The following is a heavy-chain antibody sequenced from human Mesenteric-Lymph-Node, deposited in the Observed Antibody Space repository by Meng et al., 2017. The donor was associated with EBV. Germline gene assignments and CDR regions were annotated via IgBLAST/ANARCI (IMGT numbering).Heavy chain of an antibody. D-gene: IGHD2-15*01. J-gene: IGHJ5*02. V-gene: IGHV4-39*07. Sequence: LQLRESGPGLVKPSGPLSLPCTVSGGSISSSSYYWGWIRQPPGKGLEWIGSIYYSGSTYYNPSLKSRVTISVDTSKNQFSLKLSSVTAADTAVYYCARDLVVAATPDIWWFDPWGQGTLVTVSS. CDR3: ARDLVVAATPDIWWFDP. CDR2: IYYSGST. CDR1: GGSISSSSYY.